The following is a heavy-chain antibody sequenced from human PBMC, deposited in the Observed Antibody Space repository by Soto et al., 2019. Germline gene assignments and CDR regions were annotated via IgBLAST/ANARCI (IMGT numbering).Heavy chain of an antibody. CDR2: ISYDGSNK. V-gene: IGHV3-30-3*01. CDR1: GFTSINYA. J-gene: IGHJ4*02. Sequence: LRLSCAASGFTSINYAMHWVRQAPGKGLEWVAVISYDGSNKYYADSVKGRFTISRDNSKNTMYLQMNSLSAEDTAVYHCARYQVKGTMTILWGQGTLVTVSS. D-gene: IGHD4-17*01. CDR3: ARYQVKGTMTIL.